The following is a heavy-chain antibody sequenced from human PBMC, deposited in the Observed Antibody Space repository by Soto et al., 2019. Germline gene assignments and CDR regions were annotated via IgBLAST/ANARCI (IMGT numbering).Heavy chain of an antibody. V-gene: IGHV1-18*01. CDR3: AREPVTAVSIVYYWGYYFDY. J-gene: IGHJ4*02. CDR2: ISAYNGNT. D-gene: IGHD3-22*01. Sequence: ASVKVSCKASGYTFTSYGISWVRQAPGQGLEWMGWISAYNGNTNYAQKLQGRVTMTTDTSTSTAYMELRSLRSDDTAVYYCAREPVTAVSIVYYWGYYFDYWRQGTLLT. CDR1: GYTFTSYG.